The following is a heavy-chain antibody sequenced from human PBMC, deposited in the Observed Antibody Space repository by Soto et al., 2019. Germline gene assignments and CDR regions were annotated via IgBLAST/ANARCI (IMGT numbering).Heavy chain of an antibody. V-gene: IGHV3-30*18. CDR1: GFTFRSYG. Sequence: QVQLVESGGGVVQPGRSLRLSCAASGFTFRSYGMHWVRQAPAKGLEWVAVISYDGSNKYYEDSVKGRFTISRDNSKNTLYLQMNSLRAEDTGVYYCAKGGVGSTSNAFDLWGQGTMVTVSS. J-gene: IGHJ3*01. D-gene: IGHD1-26*01. CDR2: ISYDGSNK. CDR3: AKGGVGSTSNAFDL.